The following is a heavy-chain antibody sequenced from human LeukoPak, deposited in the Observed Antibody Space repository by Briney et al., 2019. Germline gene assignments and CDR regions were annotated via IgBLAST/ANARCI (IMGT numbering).Heavy chain of an antibody. CDR3: ARNSYGYGLTDY. D-gene: IGHD5-18*01. Sequence: ASETLSLTCAVYGGSFSGYYWSWICQPPGKGLEWIGEINHSGSTNYNPSLKSRVTISVDTSKNQFSLKLSSVTAADTAVYYCARNSYGYGLTDYWGQGTLVTVSS. CDR2: INHSGST. V-gene: IGHV4-34*01. CDR1: GGSFSGYY. J-gene: IGHJ4*02.